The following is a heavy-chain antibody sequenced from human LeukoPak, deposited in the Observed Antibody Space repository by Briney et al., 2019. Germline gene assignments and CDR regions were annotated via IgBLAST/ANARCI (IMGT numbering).Heavy chain of an antibody. CDR1: GYSFTSYL. V-gene: IGHV5-51*01. CDR3: ARQPQSYYRDAFDI. D-gene: IGHD1-26*01. CDR2: VYPGDSDT. J-gene: IGHJ3*02. Sequence: GESLKISCKGSGYSFTSYLIGWVRPMPGKGLEWMGIVYPGDSDTRYSPSFQGQVTISADKSISTAYLQWSSLKASDTAMYYCARQPQSYYRDAFDIWGQGTMVTVSS.